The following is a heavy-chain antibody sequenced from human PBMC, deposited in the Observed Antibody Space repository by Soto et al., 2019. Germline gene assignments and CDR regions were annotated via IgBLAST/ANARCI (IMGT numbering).Heavy chain of an antibody. J-gene: IGHJ3*02. CDR1: GFTFSSYW. CDR3: ATRGYYDSSGYYEAFDI. V-gene: IGHV3-74*01. D-gene: IGHD3-22*01. CDR2: INSDGSST. Sequence: GGSLRLSCAASGFTFSSYWMHWVRQAPGKGLVWVSRINSDGSSTIYADSVKGRFTISRDNAKNTLYLQMNSLRAEDTAVYYCATRGYYDSSGYYEAFDIWGQGTRVTVSS.